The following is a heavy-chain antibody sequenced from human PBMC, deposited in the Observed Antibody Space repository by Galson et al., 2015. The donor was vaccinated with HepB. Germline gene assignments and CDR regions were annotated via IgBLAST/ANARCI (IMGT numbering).Heavy chain of an antibody. V-gene: IGHV3-23*01. CDR2: ISGSGGST. CDR3: AKGGVPAAIYWYFDL. D-gene: IGHD2-2*02. Sequence: SLRLSCAASGFTFSSYAISWVRQAPGKGLEWVSAISGSGGSTYYADSVKGRFTISRDNSKNTLYLQMNSLRAEDTAVYYCAKGGVPAAIYWYFDLWGRGTLVTVSS. J-gene: IGHJ2*01. CDR1: GFTFSSYA.